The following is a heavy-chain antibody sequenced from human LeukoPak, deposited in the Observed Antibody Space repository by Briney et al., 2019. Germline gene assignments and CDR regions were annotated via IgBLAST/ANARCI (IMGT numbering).Heavy chain of an antibody. Sequence: GGSLRLSCAASGFTFNSYWMSWVRQAPGKGLEWVANIKQDGSEKYYVDSVKGRFTISRDNAKNSLYLQMNSLRAEDTAVYYCAREYRGFDYWGQGTLVTVSS. CDR2: IKQDGSEK. V-gene: IGHV3-7*01. J-gene: IGHJ4*02. CDR1: GFTFNSYW. CDR3: AREYRGFDY. D-gene: IGHD3-10*01.